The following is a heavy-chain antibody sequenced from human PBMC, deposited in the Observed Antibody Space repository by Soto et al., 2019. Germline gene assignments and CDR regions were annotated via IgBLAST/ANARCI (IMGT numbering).Heavy chain of an antibody. Sequence: SQTLSLTCAISGDSVSSNTASWNWIRQSPSRGLEWLGRAYFRSKWYNDYAVSVKSRIIINPDTSNNQFSLQLNSVTPEDTAVYFCAKGDNLGPKTGYAFDPWGQGIMVTVSS. D-gene: IGHD5-12*01. CDR2: AYFRSKWYN. V-gene: IGHV6-1*01. CDR1: GDSVSSNTAS. CDR3: AKGDNLGPKTGYAFDP. J-gene: IGHJ5*02.